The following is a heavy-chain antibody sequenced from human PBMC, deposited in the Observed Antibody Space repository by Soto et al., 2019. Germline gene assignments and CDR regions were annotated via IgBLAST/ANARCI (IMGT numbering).Heavy chain of an antibody. V-gene: IGHV3-74*01. CDR3: VRTSLVVAAATREDY. D-gene: IGHD2-15*01. J-gene: IGHJ4*02. Sequence: EVQLVESGGGLVQPGGSLRLSCAASGFTFSSYWMHWVRQAPGKGLVWVSRINSDGSTSYADSVKGRFTISRDNAKNTLYLQMNSLRAEDTAVYYCVRTSLVVAAATREDYWGQGTLVTVSS. CDR1: GFTFSSYW. CDR2: INSDGST.